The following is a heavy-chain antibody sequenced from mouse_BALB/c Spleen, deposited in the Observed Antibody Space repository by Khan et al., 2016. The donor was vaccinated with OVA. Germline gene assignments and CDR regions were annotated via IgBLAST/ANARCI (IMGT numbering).Heavy chain of an antibody. J-gene: IGHJ2*01. D-gene: IGHD1-1*01. V-gene: IGHV3-2*02. CDR3: ARSKKIVATYFDY. CDR2: ISYSGST. Sequence: QLEESGPGLVKPSQSLSLTCTVTGYSITSGYGWNWIRQFPGNKLEWMGYISYSGSTNYNPSLKSRISITRDTSKNQFFLQLNSVTTEDTATYYCARSKKIVATYFDYWGQGTTLTVAS. CDR1: GYSITSGYG.